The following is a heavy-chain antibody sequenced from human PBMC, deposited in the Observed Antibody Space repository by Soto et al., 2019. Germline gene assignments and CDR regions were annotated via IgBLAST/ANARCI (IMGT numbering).Heavy chain of an antibody. V-gene: IGHV1-69*08. CDR1: GGTFSSYT. CDR3: AREAPGEAEYFHH. CDR2: IIPILGIA. Sequence: QVQLVQSGAEVKKPGSSVKVSCKASGGTFSSYTISWVRQAPGQGLEWMGRIIPILGIANYAQKFQGRDTITADKTTSTSDKELSSLRSEDTAAYYCAREAPGEAEYFHHWGQGTLVTVSS. D-gene: IGHD3-10*01. J-gene: IGHJ1*01.